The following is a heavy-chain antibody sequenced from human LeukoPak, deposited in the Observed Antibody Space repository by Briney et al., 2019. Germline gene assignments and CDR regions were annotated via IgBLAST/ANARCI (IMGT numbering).Heavy chain of an antibody. CDR3: ARVSGYSYATFDY. V-gene: IGHV1-8*03. J-gene: IGHJ4*02. CDR2: MNPNSGNT. Sequence: ASVKVSCKASGYTFTSYDINWVRQATGQGLEWMGWMNPNSGNTGYAQKFQGRVTITRNTSISTAYMELSSLRSEDTAVYYCARVSGYSYATFDYWGQGTLVTVSS. CDR1: GYTFTSYD. D-gene: IGHD5-18*01.